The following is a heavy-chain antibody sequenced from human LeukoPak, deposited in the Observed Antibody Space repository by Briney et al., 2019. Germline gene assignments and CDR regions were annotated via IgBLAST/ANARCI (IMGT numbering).Heavy chain of an antibody. CDR3: AKPLRSDPYYFDY. J-gene: IGHJ4*02. Sequence: GGSLRLSCAASGFTFSSYAMSWVRQAPGKGLEWVLAISGSGGSTYYADSVKGRFTISRDNSKNTLYLQMNSLRAEDTAVYYCAKPLRSDPYYFDYWGQGTLVTVSS. CDR2: ISGSGGST. V-gene: IGHV3-23*01. CDR1: GFTFSSYA.